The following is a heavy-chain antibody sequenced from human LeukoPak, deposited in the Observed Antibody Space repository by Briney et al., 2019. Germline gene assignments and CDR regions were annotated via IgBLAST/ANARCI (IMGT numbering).Heavy chain of an antibody. D-gene: IGHD1-1*01. CDR3: ARNNWNSRTQRWFYFDY. J-gene: IGHJ4*02. CDR1: GFNFGIHG. Sequence: PGGSLRPSCAASGFNFGIHGMHWVRQAPGKGLEWLAIIWHDGSNEYYEDSVKGRFTISRDNSKNTVYLQMDSLRAEDTAVYYCARNNWNSRTQRWFYFDYWGQGTLVTVSS. V-gene: IGHV3-33*01. CDR2: IWHDGSNE.